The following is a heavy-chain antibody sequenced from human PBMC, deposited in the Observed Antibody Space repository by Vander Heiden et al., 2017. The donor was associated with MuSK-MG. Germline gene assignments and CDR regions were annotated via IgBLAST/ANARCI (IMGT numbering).Heavy chain of an antibody. CDR3: ARDSFYGDYPDY. V-gene: IGHV3-21*01. CDR2: ISSSSSYI. Sequence: EVQLVESGGGLVKPGGSLRLSCAASGFTFSSYSMNWVRQAPGKGLEWVSSISSSSSYIYYADSVKGRFTISRDNAKNSLYLQMNSLRAEDTAVYYCARDSFYGDYPDYWGQGTLVTVSS. D-gene: IGHD4-17*01. CDR1: GFTFSSYS. J-gene: IGHJ4*02.